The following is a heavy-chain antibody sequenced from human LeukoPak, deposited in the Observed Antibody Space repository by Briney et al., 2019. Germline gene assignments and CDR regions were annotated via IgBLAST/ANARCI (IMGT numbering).Heavy chain of an antibody. Sequence: ASVKVSCKASGGTFSSYAISWVRQAPGQGLEWMGGIIPIFGTANYAQKFQGRVTITADESTSTAYMELSSLRSEDTAVYYCTRITMVRGVKVYAFDIWGQGTMVTVSS. CDR2: IIPIFGTA. V-gene: IGHV1-69*01. J-gene: IGHJ3*02. CDR3: TRITMVRGVKVYAFDI. CDR1: GGTFSSYA. D-gene: IGHD3-10*01.